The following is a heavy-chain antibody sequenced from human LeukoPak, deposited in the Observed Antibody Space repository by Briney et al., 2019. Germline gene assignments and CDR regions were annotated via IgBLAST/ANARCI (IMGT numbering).Heavy chain of an antibody. J-gene: IGHJ4*02. CDR1: GFTFDDYA. CDR3: ATYCGGDCYSDPFDY. CDR2: ISWNSGSI. D-gene: IGHD2-21*02. V-gene: IGHV3-9*01. Sequence: GGSPRLSCAASGFTFDDYAMHWVRQAPGKGLEWVSGISWNSGSIGYADSVKGRFTISRDNAKNSLYLQMNSLRAEDTAVYYCATYCGGDCYSDPFDYWGQGTLVTVSS.